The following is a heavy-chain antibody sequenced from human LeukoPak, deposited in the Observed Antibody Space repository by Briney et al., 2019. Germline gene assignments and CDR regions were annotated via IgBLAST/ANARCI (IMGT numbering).Heavy chain of an antibody. CDR2: IWYDGSNK. CDR1: GFIFSGYG. Sequence: GGSLRLSCAASGFIFSGYGMHWVRQAPAKGLEWVADIWYDGSNKYYADSVKGRFTISRDNSKNTLYVQMNSLRAEDTAVYYCARGQADALDIWGQGTMVTVSS. CDR3: ARGQADALDI. J-gene: IGHJ3*02. V-gene: IGHV3-33*01.